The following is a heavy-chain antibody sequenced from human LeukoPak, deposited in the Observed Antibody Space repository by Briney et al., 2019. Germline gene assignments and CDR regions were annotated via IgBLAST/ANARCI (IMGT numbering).Heavy chain of an antibody. V-gene: IGHV3-33*06. Sequence: GGSLRLSCAAPGFTFSNFAMHWVRQAPGKGLEWVAIVWYDATKKYYVDSVDGRFTISRDNSKNTLYLQMNSLRAEDTAVYYCAKEPQPWLGAFDIRGQGTMVTVSS. CDR3: AKEPQPWLGAFDI. CDR2: VWYDATKK. D-gene: IGHD5-18*01. CDR1: GFTFSNFA. J-gene: IGHJ3*02.